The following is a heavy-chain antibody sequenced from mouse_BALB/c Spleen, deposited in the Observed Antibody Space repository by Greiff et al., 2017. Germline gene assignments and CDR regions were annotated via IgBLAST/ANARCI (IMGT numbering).Heavy chain of an antibody. J-gene: IGHJ2*01. CDR3: ARPYYYGSSYLDY. V-gene: IGHV5-17*02. CDR2: ISSGSSTI. Sequence: DVKLVESGGGLVQPGGSRKLSCAASGFTFSSFGMHWVRQAPEKGLEWVAYISSGSSTIYYADTVKGRFTISRDNPKNTLFLQMTSLRSEDTAMYYCARPYYYGSSYLDYWGQGTTLTVSS. D-gene: IGHD1-1*01. CDR1: GFTFSSFG.